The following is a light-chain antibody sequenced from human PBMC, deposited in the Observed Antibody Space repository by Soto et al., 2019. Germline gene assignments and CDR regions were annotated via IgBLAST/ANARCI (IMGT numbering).Light chain of an antibody. V-gene: IGKV1-5*01. CDR2: DAS. CDR1: QSISSW. J-gene: IGKJ1*01. CDR3: PQYNSYPTWT. Sequence: DIQMTQSPSTLSASVGDRVTITCRASQSISSWLAWYQQKPGKAPKLLIYDASSLESGVPARFSGSGSGPEFTLTISSLQTDYLATYSCPQYNSYPTWTFGQGTKVEIK.